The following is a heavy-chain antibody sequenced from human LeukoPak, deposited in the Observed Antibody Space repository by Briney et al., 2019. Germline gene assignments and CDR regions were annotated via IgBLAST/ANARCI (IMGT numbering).Heavy chain of an antibody. V-gene: IGHV1-2*02. J-gene: IGHJ5*02. CDR1: GYTFTGYY. CDR3: ARAVFQYYDILTGYNWFDP. Sequence: GASVKVSCKASGYTFTGYYMHWVRQAPGQGLEWMGWINPNSGGTNYAQKFQGRVTMTRDTSISTAYMELSRLRSDDTAVYYCARAVFQYYDILTGYNWFDPWGQGTLVTVSS. D-gene: IGHD3-9*01. CDR2: INPNSGGT.